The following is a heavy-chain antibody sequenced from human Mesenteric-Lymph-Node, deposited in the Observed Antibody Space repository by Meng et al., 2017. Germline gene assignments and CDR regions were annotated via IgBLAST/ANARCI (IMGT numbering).Heavy chain of an antibody. V-gene: IGHV1-2*02. CDR1: GYTFTAHY. CDR2: INPNTGGT. Sequence: ASVKVSCKASGYTFTAHYIHWVRQAPGQGLEWMAWINPNTGGTDVAQKFQGRVTLTRDTSITTAYMELSSLRSDDAAVYYCTGGGGTMVRGVIVPYWGQGTLVTVSS. CDR3: TGGGGTMVRGVIVPY. D-gene: IGHD3-10*01. J-gene: IGHJ4*02.